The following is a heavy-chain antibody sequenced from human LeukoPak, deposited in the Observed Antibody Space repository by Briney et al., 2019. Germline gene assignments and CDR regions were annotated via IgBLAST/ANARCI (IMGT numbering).Heavy chain of an antibody. CDR2: MNPNSGNT. J-gene: IGHJ6*03. CDR1: GYTFSSYD. Sequence: ASVKVSCKASGYTFSSYDIKWVRQATGQGLEWMGWMNPNSGNTGYAQKFQGRVTMTRNTSISTAYMELSSLRSEDTAVYYCAKRAYGDYGYYYYMDVWGKGTTVTVSS. D-gene: IGHD4-17*01. CDR3: AKRAYGDYGYYYYMDV. V-gene: IGHV1-8*01.